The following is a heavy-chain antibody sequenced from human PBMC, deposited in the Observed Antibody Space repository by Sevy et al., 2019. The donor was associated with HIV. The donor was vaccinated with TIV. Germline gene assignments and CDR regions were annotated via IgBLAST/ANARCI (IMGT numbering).Heavy chain of an antibody. Sequence: GGSLRLSCAASAFTFNRYSRHWVRQAPGKGLEWVATISFDATNKHYPDSVKGRFTISRDNFQNSLFLQMDSLRPEDTAVYYWALERLSSDVAEYVQNWGQGTLVTVSS. CDR1: AFTFNRYS. J-gene: IGHJ1*01. V-gene: IGHV3-30-3*01. D-gene: IGHD1-1*01. CDR2: ISFDATNK. CDR3: ALERLSSDVAEYVQN.